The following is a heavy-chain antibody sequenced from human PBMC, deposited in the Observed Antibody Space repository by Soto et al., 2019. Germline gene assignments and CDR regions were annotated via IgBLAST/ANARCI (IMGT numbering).Heavy chain of an antibody. CDR2: ISSYNGDT. J-gene: IGHJ6*02. CDR3: AREGVAPYYYYGMDV. Sequence: QVQLVQSGAEVKKPGASVKVSCKASGYTFTRSGISWVRQAPGQGPEWMGWISSYNGDTNYAQTFQGRVTMTTDTSTSTAYMELRSLRSDDTADYHCAREGVAPYYYYGMDVWGQGTPVTVSS. V-gene: IGHV1-18*01. D-gene: IGHD5-12*01. CDR1: GYTFTRSG.